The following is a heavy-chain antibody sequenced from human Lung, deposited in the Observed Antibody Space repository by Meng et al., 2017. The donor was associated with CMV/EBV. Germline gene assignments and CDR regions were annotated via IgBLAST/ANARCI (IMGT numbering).Heavy chain of an antibody. CDR3: ARDPYATGWAG. J-gene: IGHJ4*02. CDR1: GGSIRISTW. CDR2: IYHSGGT. V-gene: IGHV4-4*02. Sequence: QVLVQESGTGLVKPWGTLFLTCAVSGGSIRISTWWSWVRQTPGKGLEWIGEIYHSGGTNYNPSLRGRVTISLDKSKNQFSLTLRSVTAADTAVYYCARDPYATGWAGWGQGTLVTVSS. D-gene: IGHD6-19*01.